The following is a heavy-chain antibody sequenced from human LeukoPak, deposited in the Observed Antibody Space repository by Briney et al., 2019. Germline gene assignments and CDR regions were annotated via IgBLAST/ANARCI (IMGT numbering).Heavy chain of an antibody. D-gene: IGHD4-17*01. CDR1: GLTGSHNY. J-gene: IGHJ4*02. CDR2: IHTSGDT. V-gene: IGHV3-53*01. Sequence: GSLRLSCAASGLTGSHNYVSWVRQAPGKGLEWVSAIHTSGDTCYADSVKGRFTISRDNAKKMLFLQMNSLRAEDTAVYYCVRVATVTTQDFWGQGTLVTVSS. CDR3: VRVATVTTQDF.